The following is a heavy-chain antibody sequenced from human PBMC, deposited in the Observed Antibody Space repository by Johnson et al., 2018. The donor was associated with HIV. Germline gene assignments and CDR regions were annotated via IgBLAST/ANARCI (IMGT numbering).Heavy chain of an antibody. CDR3: ASEGWGSDAFEI. CDR2: ISGDGSNK. V-gene: IGHV3-30*04. Sequence: QVQLVESGGGVVQPGRSLRLSCAASGFTFSSYAMHWVRQAPGKGLVWVAVISGDGSNKYYAVSVTGRFTMSRDNSKNTLYLQMNSLRAEDTAVYYCASEGWGSDAFEIWGQGTMVTVSS. CDR1: GFTFSSYA. D-gene: IGHD3-16*01. J-gene: IGHJ3*02.